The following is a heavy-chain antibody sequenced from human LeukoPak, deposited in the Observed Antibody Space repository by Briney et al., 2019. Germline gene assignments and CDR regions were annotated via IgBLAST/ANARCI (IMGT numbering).Heavy chain of an antibody. Sequence: GGSLRLSCAVSGVTVSSSYMSWVRQAPGKGLEWVPVIYSGGSTYYADSVKGRFTIARDNSKNTLYLQMNSLRAEDTAVYYCARESNYDYWGQGTLVTVSS. CDR3: ARESNYDY. V-gene: IGHV3-66*02. CDR1: GVTVSSSY. CDR2: IYSGGST. J-gene: IGHJ4*02.